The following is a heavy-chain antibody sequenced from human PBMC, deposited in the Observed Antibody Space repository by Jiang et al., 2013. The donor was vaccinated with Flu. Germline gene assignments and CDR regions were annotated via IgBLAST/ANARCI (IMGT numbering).Heavy chain of an antibody. D-gene: IGHD6-6*01. CDR1: GGSISGYY. Sequence: GSGLVKPSETLSLTCTVSGGSISGYYWSWIRRPPGKGLEWIGYIYYSGSTNYNPSLKSRVTLSVDTSNNQFSLKLSSVTAADTAVYYCARLTSSSSYHFYYYVGVWGKGTTVTVSS. V-gene: IGHV4-59*01. J-gene: IGHJ6*03. CDR2: IYYSGST. CDR3: ARLTSSSSYHFYYYVGV.